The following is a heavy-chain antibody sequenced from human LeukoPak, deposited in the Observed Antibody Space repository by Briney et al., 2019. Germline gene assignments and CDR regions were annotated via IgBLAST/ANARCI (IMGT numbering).Heavy chain of an antibody. V-gene: IGHV4-59*01. CDR2: IYYSGST. D-gene: IGHD3-16*01. J-gene: IGHJ6*03. CDR1: GGSISTYY. Sequence: SETLSLTCTVSGGSISTYYWSWIRQPPGQGLEWIGYIYYSGSTSYNPSLKSRVTISVDSSKNQFSLKLSSVTAADTAVYYCASRSYPKFQGYYYYYMDVWGKGTTVTVSS. CDR3: ASRSYPKFQGYYYYYMDV.